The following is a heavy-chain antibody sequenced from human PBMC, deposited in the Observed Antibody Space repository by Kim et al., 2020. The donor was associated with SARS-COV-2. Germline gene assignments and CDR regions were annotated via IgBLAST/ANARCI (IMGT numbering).Heavy chain of an antibody. Sequence: QKLKGRVTMTTDTSTSTAYMELRSLRSDDTAVYYCASYRRSSGWYYFDYWGQGTLVTVSS. D-gene: IGHD6-19*01. CDR3: ASYRRSSGWYYFDY. V-gene: IGHV1-18*01. J-gene: IGHJ4*02.